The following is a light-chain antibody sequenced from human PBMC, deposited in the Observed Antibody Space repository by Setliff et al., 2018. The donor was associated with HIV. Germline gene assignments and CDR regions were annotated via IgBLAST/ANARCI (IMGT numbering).Light chain of an antibody. CDR3: AAWDDSLSGQV. J-gene: IGLJ1*01. CDR1: SSNIGTNY. CDR2: RNN. V-gene: IGLV1-47*01. Sequence: QSVLTQPPSASGTPGQRVTISCSGSSSNIGTNYLYWYQRRPGTAPKLLISRNNQRSSGGPDRFAGSKSGTSASLAISGPRSEDEADYYCAAWDDSLSGQVFGTGTKVTVL.